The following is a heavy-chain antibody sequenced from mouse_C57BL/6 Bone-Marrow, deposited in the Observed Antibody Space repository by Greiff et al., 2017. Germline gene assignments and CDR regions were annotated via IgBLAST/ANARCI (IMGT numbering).Heavy chain of an antibody. V-gene: IGHV1-52*01. Sequence: VQLQQPGAELVRPGSSVKLSCKASGYTFTSYWMHWVKQRPIQGLEWIGNIDPSDSETHYNQKFKDKATLTVDKSSSTAYMQLSSLTSEDSAVYYCAQWGDSSGYYAMDYWGQGTSVTVSS. J-gene: IGHJ4*01. CDR3: AQWGDSSGYYAMDY. D-gene: IGHD3-2*02. CDR1: GYTFTSYW. CDR2: IDPSDSET.